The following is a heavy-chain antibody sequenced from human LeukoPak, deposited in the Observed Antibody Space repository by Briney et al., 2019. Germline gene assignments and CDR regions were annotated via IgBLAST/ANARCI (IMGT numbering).Heavy chain of an antibody. Sequence: GGSLRLSCAASGFPFNSYGMHWPPQAPGKGLEGLHLISYDGSNKYYADSVKGRFTISRDKSKNTLYLQMNSLRAEDTAVYYCAKDGNWNYEYVPYYFDYWGQGTLVTVSS. J-gene: IGHJ4*02. D-gene: IGHD1-7*01. CDR1: GFPFNSYG. CDR3: AKDGNWNYEYVPYYFDY. V-gene: IGHV3-30*18. CDR2: ISYDGSNK.